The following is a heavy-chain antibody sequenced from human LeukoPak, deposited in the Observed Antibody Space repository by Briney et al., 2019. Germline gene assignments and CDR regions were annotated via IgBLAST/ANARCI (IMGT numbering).Heavy chain of an antibody. CDR3: AREGGVVVAGTFDY. J-gene: IGHJ4*02. V-gene: IGHV3-30*02. Sequence: PGGSLRLSCAASGFTFSSYWMQWVRQAPGKGLEWVSFIQNHGGDKNYADSVKGRFTVSRDNSQNTVYLQMNTLRPEDTAVYYCAREGGVVVAGTFDYWGQGTLVTVSS. D-gene: IGHD6-19*01. CDR1: GFTFSSYW. CDR2: IQNHGGDK.